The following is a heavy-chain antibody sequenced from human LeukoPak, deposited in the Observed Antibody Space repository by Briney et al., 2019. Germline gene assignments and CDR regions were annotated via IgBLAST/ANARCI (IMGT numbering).Heavy chain of an antibody. CDR2: ISYDGSNK. D-gene: IGHD3-22*01. V-gene: IGHV3-30-3*02. J-gene: IGHJ4*02. CDR3: VEGGAPSYYDGSGDAYFDY. Sequence: GRSLRLSCAASGFTFDDYAMHWVRQAPGKGLEWVAVISYDGSNKYYADSVKGRFTISRDNSKNTLYLQMNSLRAEDTAVYYCVEGGAPSYYDGSGDAYFDYWGQGTLVTVSS. CDR1: GFTFDDYA.